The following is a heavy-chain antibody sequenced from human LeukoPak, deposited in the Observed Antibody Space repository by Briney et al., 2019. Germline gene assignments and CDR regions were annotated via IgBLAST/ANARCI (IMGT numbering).Heavy chain of an antibody. V-gene: IGHV3-30-3*01. Sequence: GGTLRLSCAASGFTFSSYAMHWVRQAPGKGLEWVAVISCDGSNKYYADSVKGRFTISRDNSKNTLYLQMNSLRAEDTAVYYCAGAEIRNFDYWGQGTLVTVSS. J-gene: IGHJ4*02. D-gene: IGHD4-17*01. CDR2: ISCDGSNK. CDR1: GFTFSSYA. CDR3: AGAEIRNFDY.